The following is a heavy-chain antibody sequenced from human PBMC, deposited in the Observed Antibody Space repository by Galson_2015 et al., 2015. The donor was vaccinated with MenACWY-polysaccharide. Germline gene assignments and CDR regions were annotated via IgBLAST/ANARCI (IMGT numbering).Heavy chain of an antibody. D-gene: IGHD4-17*01. J-gene: IGHJ4*02. Sequence: SLRLSCAASGFTVRNNYMNWFRQTPDKGLEWVSLIYSGGSTHYADSVKGRFTISRDSSKNTLYLQMNSLRAEDTAWYYCASNGDQLHYWGQGTLVTVSS. CDR2: IYSGGST. CDR1: GFTVRNNY. V-gene: IGHV3-53*01. CDR3: ASNGDQLHY.